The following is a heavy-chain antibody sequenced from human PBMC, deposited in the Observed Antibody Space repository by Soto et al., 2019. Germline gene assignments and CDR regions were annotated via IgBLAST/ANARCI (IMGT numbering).Heavy chain of an antibody. J-gene: IGHJ3*02. D-gene: IGHD3-22*01. CDR3: TTGADHDSSGYYRGWAFEI. CDR2: IKSKTDGGTT. Sequence: EVQLVESGGGLVKPGGSLRLSCAASGFTFSNAWMNWVRQAPGKGLEWVGRIKSKTDGGTTDYAAPVKGTFTISRAESRCTIYLQMTSLKPEVAAVYFCTTGADHDSSGYYRGWAFEIW. V-gene: IGHV3-15*07. CDR1: GFTFSNAW.